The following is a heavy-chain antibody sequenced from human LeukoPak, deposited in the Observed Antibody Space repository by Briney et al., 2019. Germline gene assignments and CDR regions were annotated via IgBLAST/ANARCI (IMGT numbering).Heavy chain of an antibody. CDR1: GFTFSNYW. CDR3: VRDGGVSGYDLLDY. J-gene: IGHJ4*02. Sequence: GGSLRLSCAASGFTFSNYWMTWVRQAPGKGLEWVAHINQDGSGEHYMDSVKARFTISRDNAKNSLSLQMNSLRAEDTAVYYCVRDGGVSGYDLLDYWGQGTLVTVSS. V-gene: IGHV3-7*01. CDR2: INQDGSGE. D-gene: IGHD5-12*01.